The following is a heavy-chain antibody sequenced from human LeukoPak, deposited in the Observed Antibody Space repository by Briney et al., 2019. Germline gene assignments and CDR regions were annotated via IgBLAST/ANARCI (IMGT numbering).Heavy chain of an antibody. CDR3: ARGSDSGNYYDFDY. CDR1: GFAFSDYF. CDR2: ISSSTSYI. J-gene: IGHJ4*02. V-gene: IGHV3-11*06. D-gene: IGHD1-26*01. Sequence: GGSLRLSCAASGFAFSDYFMAWIRQAPGKGLEWVSYISSSTSYISYADSVKGRFTISRDNAKNTLFMQMNTLRAEDTAVYYCARGSDSGNYYDFDYWGQGTLVTVSS.